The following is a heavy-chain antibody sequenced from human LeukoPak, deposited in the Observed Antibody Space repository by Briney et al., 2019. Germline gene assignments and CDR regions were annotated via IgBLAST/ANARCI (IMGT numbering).Heavy chain of an antibody. Sequence: GGSLRLSCSASGFTFSSYGMHWVRQAPGKGLEWVAFIRYDGSNKYYADSVKGRFTISRDNSKNTLYLQMNSLRAEDAAVYYCARDIGYCSSTSCYGAFDIWGQGTMVTVSS. D-gene: IGHD2-2*01. CDR1: GFTFSSYG. CDR2: IRYDGSNK. J-gene: IGHJ3*02. V-gene: IGHV3-30*02. CDR3: ARDIGYCSSTSCYGAFDI.